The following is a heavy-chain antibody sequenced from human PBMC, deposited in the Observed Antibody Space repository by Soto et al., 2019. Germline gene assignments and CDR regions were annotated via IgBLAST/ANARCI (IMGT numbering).Heavy chain of an antibody. CDR2: ISGSGGST. V-gene: IGHV3-23*01. D-gene: IGHD6-13*01. CDR1: GFTFSSYA. Sequence: QPGGSLRLSCAASGFTFSSYAMSWVRQAPGKGLEWVSAISGSGGSTYYADSVKGRFTISRDNSKNTLYLQMNSLRAEDTAVYYCAKDLLAAALWFGNWFDPWGQGTLVTVSS. CDR3: AKDLLAAALWFGNWFDP. J-gene: IGHJ5*02.